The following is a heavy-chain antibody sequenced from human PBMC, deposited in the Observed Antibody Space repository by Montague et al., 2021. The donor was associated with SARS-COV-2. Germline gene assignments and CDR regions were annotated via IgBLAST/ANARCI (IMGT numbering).Heavy chain of an antibody. J-gene: IGHJ5*02. CDR3: ASHPVWQQLCT. V-gene: IGHV4-4*02. Sequence: SETPSLTCAVSGASLASGYWWSWVRQSPGKGLEGFGEFYTTGGRINNPPLVSRVTTFFDHSKNNLTLTLSSVTAADTAMYYCASHPVWQQLCTWGQGALVTVSA. CDR2: FYTTGGR. CDR1: GASLASGYW. D-gene: IGHD1-1*01.